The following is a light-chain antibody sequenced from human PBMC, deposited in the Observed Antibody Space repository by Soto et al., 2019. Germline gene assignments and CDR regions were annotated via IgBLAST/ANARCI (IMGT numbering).Light chain of an antibody. J-gene: IGKJ5*01. CDR1: QSVSSY. CDR3: QQRSNWPPIT. CDR2: DAS. Sequence: EIVLTQSPATLSLSPGERATLSCRASQSVSSYLAWYQQKPGQAPRLLIYDASNRATGIPARFSGSGSGTDFPLTISSLEPEDFAVYSCQQRSNWPPITFGQGTRLEIK. V-gene: IGKV3-11*01.